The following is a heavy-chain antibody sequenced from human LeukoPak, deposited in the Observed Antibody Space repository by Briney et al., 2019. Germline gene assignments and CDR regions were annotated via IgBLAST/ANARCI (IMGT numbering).Heavy chain of an antibody. Sequence: ASVKLSCKASGYTFTSYGISWVRQAPGQGLEWMGWISAYNGNTNYAQKLQGRVTMTTETSTSTAYMELGSLRSDDTAVYYCARTKDVVVPAASFDPWGQGTLVTVSS. J-gene: IGHJ5*02. V-gene: IGHV1-18*01. CDR1: GYTFTSYG. CDR2: ISAYNGNT. D-gene: IGHD2-2*01. CDR3: ARTKDVVVPAASFDP.